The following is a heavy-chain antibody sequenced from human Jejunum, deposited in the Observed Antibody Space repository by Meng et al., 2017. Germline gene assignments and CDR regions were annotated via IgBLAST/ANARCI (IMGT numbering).Heavy chain of an antibody. Sequence: VQLVQSGAEVREPGVSVRVACKASGSSFTSYHRHWLRQAPGQGLGYIGIRNPSGGCTSCEQKFQGRVTMTSDTSTSTVYLELSSLRSEDTAVYFCARELPGTCWFDPWGQGTLVTVSS. CDR1: GSSFTSYH. D-gene: IGHD6-13*01. CDR3: ARELPGTCWFDP. CDR2: RNPSGGCT. J-gene: IGHJ5*02. V-gene: IGHV1-46*01.